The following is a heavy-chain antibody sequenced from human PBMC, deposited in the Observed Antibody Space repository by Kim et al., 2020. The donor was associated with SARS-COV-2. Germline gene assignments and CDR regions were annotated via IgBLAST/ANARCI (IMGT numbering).Heavy chain of an antibody. V-gene: IGHV3-73*01. CDR2: IRNKASNYAT. D-gene: IGHD3-10*01. CDR3: TPGRAGDH. CDR1: GFTFSGSA. J-gene: IGHJ4*02. Sequence: GGSLRLSCAASGFTFSGSAMHWVRQASGKGLEWVDRIRNKASNYATAYAATVKGRFTISRDDSKNTAYLEMYSRKTEDTAVYCCTPGRAGDHWGQGTLVTVSS.